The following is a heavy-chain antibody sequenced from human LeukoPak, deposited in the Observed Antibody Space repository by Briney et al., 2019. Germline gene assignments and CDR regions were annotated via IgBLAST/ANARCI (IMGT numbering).Heavy chain of an antibody. CDR3: ARAAAGTSFDY. V-gene: IGHV1-2*06. Sequence: GASVKVSCKASGYTFTSYGISWVRQAPGQGLEWMGRINPNSGGTNYAQKFQGRVTMTRDTSISTAYMELSRLRSDDTAVYYCARAAAGTSFDYWGQGTLVTVSS. CDR2: INPNSGGT. CDR1: GYTFTSYG. J-gene: IGHJ4*02. D-gene: IGHD6-13*01.